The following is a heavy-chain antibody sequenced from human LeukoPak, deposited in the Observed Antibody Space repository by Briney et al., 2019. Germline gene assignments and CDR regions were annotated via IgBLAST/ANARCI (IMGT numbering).Heavy chain of an antibody. CDR2: IYYSGST. Sequence: PSETLSLTCTVSGGSISSSSYYWGWIRQPPGKGLEWIGSIYYSGSTYYNPSLKSRVTISVDTSKNQFSLKLSSVTAADTAVYYCARQDCSGGSCLRQRDWYFDLWGRGTLVTVSS. CDR3: ARQDCSGGSCLRQRDWYFDL. V-gene: IGHV4-39*01. D-gene: IGHD2-15*01. CDR1: GGSISSSSYY. J-gene: IGHJ2*01.